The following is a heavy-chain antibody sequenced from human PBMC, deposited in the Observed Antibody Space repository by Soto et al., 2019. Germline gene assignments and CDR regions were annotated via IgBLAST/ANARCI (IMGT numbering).Heavy chain of an antibody. CDR3: ARRPKYSSGWYYYYYGMDV. CDR2: INHSGST. D-gene: IGHD6-19*01. CDR1: GGSFSGYY. Sequence: ASETLSLTCAVYGGSFSGYYWSWIRQPPGKGLEWIGEINHSGSTNYNPSLKSRVTISVDTSKNQFSLKLSSVTAADTAVYYCARRPKYSSGWYYYYYGMDVWGQGTTVTVSS. V-gene: IGHV4-34*01. J-gene: IGHJ6*02.